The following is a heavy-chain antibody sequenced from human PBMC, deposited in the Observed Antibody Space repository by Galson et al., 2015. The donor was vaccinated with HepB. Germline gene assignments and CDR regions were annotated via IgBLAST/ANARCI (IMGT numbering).Heavy chain of an antibody. Sequence: SLRLSCAASEFTLRTYDMHWVRQAPGKGLEWVELISYDGGSKYYGASVRGRFAISRDNSKNTLFLQMNSLRGDDTAVYYCAQGGAGAGPVGENWGQGTLVTVSS. CDR3: AQGGAGAGPVGEN. V-gene: IGHV3-30*18. CDR1: EFTLRTYD. D-gene: IGHD6-13*01. CDR2: ISYDGGSK. J-gene: IGHJ4*02.